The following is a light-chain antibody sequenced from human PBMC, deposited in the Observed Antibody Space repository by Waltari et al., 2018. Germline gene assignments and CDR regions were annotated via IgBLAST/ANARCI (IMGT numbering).Light chain of an antibody. J-gene: IGLJ2*01. CDR2: GNY. CDR1: TSNIGINS. V-gene: IGLV1-44*01. CDR3: AAWDDSLNGVV. Sequence: QSVLTQPPSASGTPGQRVTISCSGSTSNIGINSVNWYQQLPGTAPKLLIYGNYQRPSGVPDRFSGSKSGTSASLAISGLQPEDEAAYYCAAWDDSLNGVVFGGGTQLTVL.